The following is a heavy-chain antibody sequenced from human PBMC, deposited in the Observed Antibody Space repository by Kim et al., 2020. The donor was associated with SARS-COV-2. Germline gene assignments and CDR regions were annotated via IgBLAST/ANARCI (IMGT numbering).Heavy chain of an antibody. J-gene: IGHJ4*02. V-gene: IGHV3-64D*06. Sequence: YADSVKGRFTISRDNSKNTLYLQMSSLRAEDTAVYFCSPRRDGYNGGFDYWGQGTLVTVSS. D-gene: IGHD5-12*01. CDR3: SPRRDGYNGGFDY.